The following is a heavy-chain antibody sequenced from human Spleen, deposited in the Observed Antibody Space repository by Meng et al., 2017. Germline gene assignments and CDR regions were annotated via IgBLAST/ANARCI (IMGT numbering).Heavy chain of an antibody. J-gene: IGHJ3*02. CDR3: ARKYYYDSSGYYEDEAFDI. Sequence: KVSCKGSGYRFTDSWIGWVRQMPGKGLEWMGIIYPGASDTRYSPSFQGQVTISADKSISTAYLQWSSLKASDTAMYYCARKYYYDSSGYYEDEAFDIWGQGTMVTVSS. CDR2: IYPGASDT. D-gene: IGHD3-22*01. V-gene: IGHV5-51*01. CDR1: GYRFTDSW.